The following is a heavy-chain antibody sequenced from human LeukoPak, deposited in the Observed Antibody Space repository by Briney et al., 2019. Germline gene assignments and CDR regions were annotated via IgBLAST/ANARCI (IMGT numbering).Heavy chain of an antibody. J-gene: IGHJ4*02. D-gene: IGHD3-3*01. CDR1: GFTFGDYW. CDR3: ARPFLAD. Sequence: PGGSLRLSCGASGFTFGDYWIEWVRQPPGKGLELVAKISRDGSESYYVDCVKGRFTISRDNSEESLSLQMNNLRVEDTAVYYCARPFLADRAQGTLVTVSS. CDR2: ISRDGSES. V-gene: IGHV3-7*01.